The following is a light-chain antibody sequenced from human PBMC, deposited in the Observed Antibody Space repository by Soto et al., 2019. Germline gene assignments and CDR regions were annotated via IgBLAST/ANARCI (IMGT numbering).Light chain of an antibody. Sequence: QSSLTQPASVSGSPGQSITISCTGTNSDVGGNNYVSWYQQHPGKAPKLMIYDVSNRPSGVSNRFSGSKSGNTASLTISGLLAEDEADYFCSSYSTSSTLVLFGGGTKLTVL. J-gene: IGLJ2*01. CDR2: DVS. V-gene: IGLV2-14*01. CDR1: NSDVGGNNY. CDR3: SSYSTSSTLVL.